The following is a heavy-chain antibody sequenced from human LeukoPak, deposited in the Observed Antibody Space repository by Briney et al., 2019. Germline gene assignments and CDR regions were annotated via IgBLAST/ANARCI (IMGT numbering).Heavy chain of an antibody. D-gene: IGHD2-15*01. Sequence: PGGSLRLSCAASGFTFDDYAMHWVRQAPGKGLEWVSLISWDGGSTYYADSVKGRFTISRDNSKNSLYLQMNSLRAEDTALYYCAKEAAGFDVYCSGGSCYEGEGPYFDYWGQGTLVTVSS. CDR2: ISWDGGST. V-gene: IGHV3-43D*03. CDR1: GFTFDDYA. CDR3: AKEAAGFDVYCSGGSCYEGEGPYFDY. J-gene: IGHJ4*02.